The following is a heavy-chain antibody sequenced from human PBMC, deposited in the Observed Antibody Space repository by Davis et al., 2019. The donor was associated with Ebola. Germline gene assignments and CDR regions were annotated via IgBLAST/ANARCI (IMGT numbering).Heavy chain of an antibody. CDR1: GFTFSSYG. D-gene: IGHD3-3*01. CDR2: IWYDGSNK. V-gene: IGHV3-33*06. J-gene: IGHJ3*02. CDR3: AKDLRVTIFGVVPNDAFDI. Sequence: GESLKISCAASGFTFSSYGMHWVRQAPGKGLEWVAVIWYDGSNKYYADSVKGRFTISRDNSKNTLYLQMNSLRAEDTAVYYCAKDLRVTIFGVVPNDAFDIWGQGTMVTVSS.